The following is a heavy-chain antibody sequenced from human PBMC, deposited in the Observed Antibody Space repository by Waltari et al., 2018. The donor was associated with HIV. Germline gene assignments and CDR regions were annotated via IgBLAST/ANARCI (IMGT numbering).Heavy chain of an antibody. CDR1: GGSMTSSSYY. CDR3: ARSFSGYSNYFDP. V-gene: IGHV4-39*01. Sequence: QPQLQESGPGLVKSSETLSLTCTVSGGSMTSSSYYWGWIRQPPGKGLEWIGSMSYSGSTYNNASLRSRLTISVDTSKNQFSLKLTSVTAADTAMYYCARSFSGYSNYFDPWGQGTLVTVSS. CDR2: MSYSGST. D-gene: IGHD4-4*01. J-gene: IGHJ5*02.